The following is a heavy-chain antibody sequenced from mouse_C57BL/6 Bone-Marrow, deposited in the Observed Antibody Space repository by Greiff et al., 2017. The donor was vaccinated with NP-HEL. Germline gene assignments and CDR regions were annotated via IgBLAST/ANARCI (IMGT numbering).Heavy chain of an antibody. J-gene: IGHJ4*01. Sequence: DVMLVESGGGLVQPGGSMKLSCAASGFTFSDAWMDWVRQSPEKGLEWVAEIRNKANNHATYYAESVKGRLTISRDDSKSSVYLQMNSLRAEDTGIYYGTRRYYVSSYDAMDYWGQGTSVTVSS. CDR2: IRNKANNHAT. V-gene: IGHV6-6*01. CDR1: GFTFSDAW. D-gene: IGHD1-1*01. CDR3: TRRYYVSSYDAMDY.